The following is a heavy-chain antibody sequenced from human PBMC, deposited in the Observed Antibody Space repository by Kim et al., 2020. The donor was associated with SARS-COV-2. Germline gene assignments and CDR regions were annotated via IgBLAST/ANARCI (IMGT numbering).Heavy chain of an antibody. CDR3: AKDAQLCGNSNRYRPYYFYMDV. CDR2: INPSGGST. Sequence: ASVKVSCKASGYTFTNYHIHWVRQAPGQGREWMGIINPSGGSTTYAQKFQGRVTMTRDTSTSTVYMELSSLRSEDTALYYCAKDAQLCGNSNRYRPYYFYMDVWGKGTTVTVSS. V-gene: IGHV1-46*01. D-gene: IGHD2-21*01. CDR1: GYTFTNYH. J-gene: IGHJ6*03.